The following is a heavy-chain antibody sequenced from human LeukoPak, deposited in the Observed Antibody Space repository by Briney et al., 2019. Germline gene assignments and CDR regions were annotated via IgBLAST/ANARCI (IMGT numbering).Heavy chain of an antibody. CDR1: GFTFSNYR. V-gene: IGHV3-21*01. D-gene: IGHD2-15*01. CDR2: ISSSSSYI. Sequence: GGSLRLSCAASGFTFSNYRMNWVRQAPGKGLEWVSFISSSSSYIYYADSVKGRFTISRDNANNSLYLQMNSLRAEDTAVYYCARVGPRAAIAVVIPYGMDVWGQGTTVTVSS. CDR3: ARVGPRAAIAVVIPYGMDV. J-gene: IGHJ6*02.